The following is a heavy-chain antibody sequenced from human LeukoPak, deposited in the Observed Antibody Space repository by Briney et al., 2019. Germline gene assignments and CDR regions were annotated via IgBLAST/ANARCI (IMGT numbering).Heavy chain of an antibody. CDR2: IYSGGST. CDR1: GFSVSRNF. J-gene: IGHJ4*02. V-gene: IGHV3-53*01. Sequence: PGGSLRLSCAATGFSVSRNFMSWVRQAPGTGLEWVSVIYSGGSTYYADSVKGRFTISRDNSKNTLYLQMNPLRAEDTAVYYCARVPMVRGFTWYYFDFWGQGTLVTVSS. CDR3: ARVPMVRGFTWYYFDF. D-gene: IGHD3-10*01.